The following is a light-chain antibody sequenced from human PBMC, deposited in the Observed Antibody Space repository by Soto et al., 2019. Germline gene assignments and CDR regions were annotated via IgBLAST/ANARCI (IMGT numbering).Light chain of an antibody. J-gene: IGKJ3*01. CDR3: QQTSSAPFT. CDR2: DAA. CDR1: QNINTY. V-gene: IGKV1-39*01. Sequence: DIQMTQSPYSLSAAVGDRVTIACRASQNINTYLNWYQQKPGKAPKLLIFDAAILLSGVPSRFSGGGSRTDFTLTITSLQPEDFATYYCQQTSSAPFTFGPGTKVAIK.